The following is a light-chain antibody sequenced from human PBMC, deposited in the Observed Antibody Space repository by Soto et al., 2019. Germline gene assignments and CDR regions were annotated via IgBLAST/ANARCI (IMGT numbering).Light chain of an antibody. Sequence: EIVLTQSPGTLSLSPGERATLSCRASQSVSSSYLAWYQQKPGQAPRLLIYGASSRATGIPDRFSGSGSGTDCTLTISRLEPEEFAVDYCQQYGSSPWTFGQGTKVEIK. CDR1: QSVSSSY. V-gene: IGKV3-20*01. J-gene: IGKJ1*01. CDR3: QQYGSSPWT. CDR2: GAS.